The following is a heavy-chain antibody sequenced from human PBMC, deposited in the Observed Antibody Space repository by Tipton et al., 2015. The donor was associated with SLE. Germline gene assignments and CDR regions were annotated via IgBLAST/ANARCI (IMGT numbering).Heavy chain of an antibody. CDR2: IYYSGST. V-gene: IGHV4-39*07. Sequence: TLSLTCTVSGGSISSSSYYWGWIRQPPGKGLEWIGSIYYSGSTYYNPSLKSRVTISVDTSKNQFSLKLSSVTAADTAVYYCARGSGSYGDFDYWGQGTLATVSS. CDR1: GGSISSSSYY. D-gene: IGHD1-26*01. CDR3: ARGSGSYGDFDY. J-gene: IGHJ4*02.